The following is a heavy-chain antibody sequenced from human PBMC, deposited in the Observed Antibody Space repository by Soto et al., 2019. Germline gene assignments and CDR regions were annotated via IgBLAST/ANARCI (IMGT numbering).Heavy chain of an antibody. J-gene: IGHJ2*01. CDR3: SRGVRGAVVRSYRCYEL. CDR2: IIPVFGRA. V-gene: IGHV1-69*01. D-gene: IGHD3-10*01. Sequence: QVQLVQSGPEVKKTGTSVKVSCKASGGTFSSRAISWVRQAPGQGLEWMGGIIPVFGRANYAQKFQGRVTITAEESTSTDYIEVSSLRAEDTAVYYCSRGVRGAVVRSYRCYELWGRGALVTVSS. CDR1: GGTFSSRA.